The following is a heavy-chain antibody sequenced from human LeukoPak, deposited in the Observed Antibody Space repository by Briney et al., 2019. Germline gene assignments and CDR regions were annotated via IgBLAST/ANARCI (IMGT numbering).Heavy chain of an antibody. V-gene: IGHV3-7*01. CDR3: AIVFSGWYGYYFDY. J-gene: IGHJ4*02. CDR2: IQQDGSEK. Sequence: GGSLRLSCAASGFTFSNYWLSWVRQAPGKGLEWVANIQQDGSEKYYVDSVKGRFTISRDNAKNSLYLQMNILRAEDTAVYHCAIVFSGWYGYYFDYWGQGTLVTVSS. D-gene: IGHD6-19*01. CDR1: GFTFSNYW.